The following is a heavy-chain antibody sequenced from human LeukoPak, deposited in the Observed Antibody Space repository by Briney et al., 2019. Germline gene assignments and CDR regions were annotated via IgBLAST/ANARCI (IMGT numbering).Heavy chain of an antibody. Sequence: GASVKVSCKASGYTFTSYDINWVRQATGQGLEWMGWMNPNSGNTGYAQKFQGRVTITRNTSISTAYMELSSLRSEDTAVYYCARRPVLRFLEWLLPYYFDYWGQGTLVTVSS. CDR3: ARRPVLRFLEWLLPYYFDY. J-gene: IGHJ4*02. CDR1: GYTFTSYD. D-gene: IGHD3-3*01. V-gene: IGHV1-8*03. CDR2: MNPNSGNT.